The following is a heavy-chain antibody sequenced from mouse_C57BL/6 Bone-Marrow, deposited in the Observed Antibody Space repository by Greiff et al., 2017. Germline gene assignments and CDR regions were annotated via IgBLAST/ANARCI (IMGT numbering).Heavy chain of an antibody. CDR2: IYPGSGNT. CDR1: GYSFTSYY. Sequence: QVQLQQSGPELVKPGASVKISCKASGYSFTSYYIHWVKQRPGQGLVWIGWIYPGSGNTKYNEKFKGKATLTADTSSSTAYMQLSSLTSEDSAVYYCAREGIYYETLYAMDYWGQGTSVTVSS. D-gene: IGHD2-4*01. CDR3: AREGIYYETLYAMDY. J-gene: IGHJ4*01. V-gene: IGHV1-66*01.